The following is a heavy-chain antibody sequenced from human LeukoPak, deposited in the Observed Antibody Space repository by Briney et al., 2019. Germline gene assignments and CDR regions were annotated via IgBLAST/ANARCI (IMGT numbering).Heavy chain of an antibody. D-gene: IGHD5-18*01. CDR3: ARVVTGYMDV. Sequence: SETLSLTCAVYGGSFSGYYWSWIRQPPGKGLEWIGEINHSGSTNYNPSLKSRVTISVDTSKNQFSLKLSSVTAADTAVYYCARVVTGYMDVWGKGTTVTVSS. V-gene: IGHV4-34*01. CDR2: INHSGST. J-gene: IGHJ6*03. CDR1: GGSFSGYY.